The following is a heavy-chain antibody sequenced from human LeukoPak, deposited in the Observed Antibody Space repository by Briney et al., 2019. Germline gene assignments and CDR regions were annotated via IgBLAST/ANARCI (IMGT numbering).Heavy chain of an antibody. CDR1: GYTLTELS. Sequence: ASVKVSCKFSGYTLTELSMHWVRQAPGKGLEWMGGFDPEDGETIYAQKFQGRVTMTEDTSTGTAYMELSSLRSEDTAVYYCATSLLWFGESNGMDVWGQGTTVTVSS. V-gene: IGHV1-24*01. J-gene: IGHJ6*02. CDR3: ATSLLWFGESNGMDV. CDR2: FDPEDGET. D-gene: IGHD3-10*01.